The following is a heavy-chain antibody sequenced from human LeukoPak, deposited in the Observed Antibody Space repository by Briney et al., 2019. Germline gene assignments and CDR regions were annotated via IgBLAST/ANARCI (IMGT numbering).Heavy chain of an antibody. CDR2: INHSGST. Sequence: SETLSLTCAVYGGSFSGYYWSWIRQPPGKGLEWIGEINHSGSTNYNPSLKSRVTISVDTSKNQFSLKLSSVTAADTAVYYCARRFSGWYYYYYMDVWGQGTLVTVSS. CDR3: ARRFSGWYYYYYMDV. V-gene: IGHV4-34*01. D-gene: IGHD6-19*01. J-gene: IGHJ6*03. CDR1: GGSFSGYY.